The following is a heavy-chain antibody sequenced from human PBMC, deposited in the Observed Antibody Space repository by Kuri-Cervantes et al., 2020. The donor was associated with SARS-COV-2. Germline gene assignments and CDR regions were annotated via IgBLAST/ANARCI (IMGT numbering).Heavy chain of an antibody. CDR3: ARVSSGWAYYFDY. V-gene: IGHV4-4*02. J-gene: IGHJ4*02. CDR2: IYYSGST. CDR1: NDSISSSNW. Sequence: GSLRLSCVVSNDSISSSNWWSWVRQPPGKGLEWIGSIYYSGSTYYNPSLKSRVTISVDTSKNQFSLKLSSVTAADTAVYYCARVSSGWAYYFDYWGQGTLVTVSS. D-gene: IGHD6-19*01.